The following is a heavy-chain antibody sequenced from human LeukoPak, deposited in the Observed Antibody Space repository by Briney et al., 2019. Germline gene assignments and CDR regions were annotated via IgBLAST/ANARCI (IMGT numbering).Heavy chain of an antibody. Sequence: SVKVSCKASGGTFSSYAISWVRQAPGQGLEWMGGIIPIFGTANYAQKFQGRVTITADESTSTAYMELSSLRSEDTAVYYCARTWSDCSGGSCYPIFDYWGQGTLVTVSS. CDR3: ARTWSDCSGGSCYPIFDY. J-gene: IGHJ4*02. V-gene: IGHV1-69*13. D-gene: IGHD2-15*01. CDR2: IIPIFGTA. CDR1: GGTFSSYA.